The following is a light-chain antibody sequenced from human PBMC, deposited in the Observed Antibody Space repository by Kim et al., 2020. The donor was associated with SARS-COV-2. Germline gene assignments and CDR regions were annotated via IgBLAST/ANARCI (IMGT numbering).Light chain of an antibody. V-gene: IGLV4-69*01. CDR3: QTWGPGIRV. J-gene: IGLJ3*02. CDR2: VNSDGSH. CDR1: SGANSYA. Sequence: ASVNLAATLSSGANSYANAKHKQQPQKSPRYLIIVNSDGSHTKGDGIPDRFSGSTSGAESYLTISSLQSEDEADYYCQTWGPGIRVFGGGTQLTVL.